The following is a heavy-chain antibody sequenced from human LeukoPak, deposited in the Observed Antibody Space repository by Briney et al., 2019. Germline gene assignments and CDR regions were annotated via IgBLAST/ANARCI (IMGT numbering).Heavy chain of an antibody. CDR1: GFIFYVYA. CDR3: AKLVDSYGSFDY. V-gene: IGHV3-9*01. Sequence: GMSLRLSCAASGFIFYVYAMHWVRQAPGKGLEWVSGINWKSGSIGYADPVKGRFTSSRDNAKNSLYLQMNSLRAEDTALYYCAKLVDSYGSFDYWGQGTLVTVSS. D-gene: IGHD5-18*01. CDR2: INWKSGSI. J-gene: IGHJ4*02.